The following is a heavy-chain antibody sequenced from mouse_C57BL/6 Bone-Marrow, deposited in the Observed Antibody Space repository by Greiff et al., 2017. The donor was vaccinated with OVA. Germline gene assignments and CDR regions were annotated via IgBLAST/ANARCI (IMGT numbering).Heavy chain of an antibody. CDR1: GYTFTSYW. D-gene: IGHD1-1*01. CDR3: ARCGSSAWFAY. V-gene: IGHV1-53*01. Sequence: QVQLQQPGTELVKPGASVKLSCKASGYTFTSYWMHWVKQSPGQGLEWIGIINPSNGGTNYNEKFKSKATLTVDKSSSTAYLQLSSLTSEDSAVYYCARCGSSAWFAYWGQGTLVTVSA. J-gene: IGHJ3*01. CDR2: INPSNGGT.